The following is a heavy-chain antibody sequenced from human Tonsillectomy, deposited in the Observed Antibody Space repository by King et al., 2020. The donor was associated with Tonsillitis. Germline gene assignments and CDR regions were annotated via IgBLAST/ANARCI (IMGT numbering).Heavy chain of an antibody. D-gene: IGHD1-7*01. Sequence: VQLVESGGGLVQPGGSLRLSRAASGFTFRNYWFHWVRQIPGKGLVWVSRIKSDWSGAAYADSVKGRFTISRDNAKNTLYLQMNSLRAEDTAVYYCARVPRFELELEDYWGQGTLVTVSS. CDR2: IKSDWSGA. V-gene: IGHV3-74*01. CDR3: ARVPRFELELEDY. CDR1: GFTFRNYW. J-gene: IGHJ4*02.